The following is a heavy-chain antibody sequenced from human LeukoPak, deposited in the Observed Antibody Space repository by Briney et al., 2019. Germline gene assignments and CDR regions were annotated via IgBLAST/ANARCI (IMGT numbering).Heavy chain of an antibody. CDR2: IKQDGSEK. D-gene: IGHD7-27*01. CDR3: VRDPNWASDY. V-gene: IGHV3-7*01. Sequence: GGSLRLSSAVSGFTFSSYWMSWFHQAPGKGLEWVANIKQDGSEKYYLDSVKGRFTISRDNAKNSLYLQMNSLRAEDTAVYYCVRDPNWASDYWGQGTLVTVSS. CDR1: GFTFSSYW. J-gene: IGHJ4*02.